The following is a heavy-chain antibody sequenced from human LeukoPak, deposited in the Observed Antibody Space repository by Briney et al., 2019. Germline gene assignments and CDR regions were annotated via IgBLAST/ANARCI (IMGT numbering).Heavy chain of an antibody. CDR3: ARSGWLEGGMGY. D-gene: IGHD6-19*01. CDR1: GFTLSSYA. Sequence: PGGSLRLSCAASGFTLSSYAMSWVRQAPGKGLEWVANIKQDGSEKYYVDSVKGRFTISRDNAKNSLYLQMNSLRAEDTAVYYCARSGWLEGGMGYWGQGTPVTVSS. V-gene: IGHV3-7*01. J-gene: IGHJ4*02. CDR2: IKQDGSEK.